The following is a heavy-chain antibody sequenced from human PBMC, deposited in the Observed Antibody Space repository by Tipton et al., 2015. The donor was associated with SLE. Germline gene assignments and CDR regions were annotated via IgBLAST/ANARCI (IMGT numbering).Heavy chain of an antibody. V-gene: IGHV3-23*01. J-gene: IGHJ5*02. CDR3: AKDHIVVVVDARRWFDP. CDR2: ISGSGGRT. D-gene: IGHD2-15*01. CDR1: GFTFSSYA. Sequence: GSLRLSWAASGFTFSSYAMSWVRTAPGKGLGWGSAISGSGGRTYYAESAKGPFTISRDNSKNTPYLQMNSLRAEDTAVYYCAKDHIVVVVDARRWFDPWCQGTLVTVSS.